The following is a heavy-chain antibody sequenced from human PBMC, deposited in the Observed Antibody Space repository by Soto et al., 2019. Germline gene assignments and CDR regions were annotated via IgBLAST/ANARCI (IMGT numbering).Heavy chain of an antibody. CDR1: GFTFDDYA. V-gene: IGHV3-9*01. CDR3: AKDIRVAAAGDAFDI. CDR2: ISWNSGSI. D-gene: IGHD6-13*01. Sequence: GGSLRLSCAASGFTFDDYAMHWVRQAPGKGLEWVSGISWNSGSIGYADSVKGRFTISRDNAKNSLYLQMNSLRAEDTALYYCAKDIRVAAAGDAFDIWGQGTMVTVSS. J-gene: IGHJ3*02.